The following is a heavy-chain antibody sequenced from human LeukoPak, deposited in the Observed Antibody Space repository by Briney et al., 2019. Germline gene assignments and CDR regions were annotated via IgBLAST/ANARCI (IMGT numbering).Heavy chain of an antibody. V-gene: IGHV5-51*01. D-gene: IGHD6-6*01. CDR2: IYPGDSDT. CDR1: GHSFTNYW. J-gene: IGHJ3*02. Sequence: GESLKISCKGSGHSFTNYWIGWVRQMPGKGLEWMGIIYPGDSDTRYSPSFQGQVTISADKSISTAYLQWSSLKASDTAMYYCARQGEQLADAFDIWGQGTMVTVSS. CDR3: ARQGEQLADAFDI.